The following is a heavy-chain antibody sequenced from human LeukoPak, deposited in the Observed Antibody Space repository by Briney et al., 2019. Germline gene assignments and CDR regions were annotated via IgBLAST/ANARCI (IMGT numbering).Heavy chain of an antibody. J-gene: IGHJ3*01. CDR2: NNPKSGDT. V-gene: IGHV1-2*02. CDR3: ARDDASEPSASFDL. D-gene: IGHD1-26*01. Sequence: ASVKVSCKASGYNFRDDYIFWMRQAPGQGLEWVGRNNPKSGDTYYAQKFQGRVTMTGDTSINTAYMELFSLRSNDTAVYYCARDDASEPSASFDLWGQGTMVTVSS. CDR1: GYNFRDDY.